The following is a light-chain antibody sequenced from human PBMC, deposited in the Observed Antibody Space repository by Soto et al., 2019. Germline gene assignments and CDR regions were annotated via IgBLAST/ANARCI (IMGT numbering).Light chain of an antibody. CDR2: DVS. Sequence: QSALTQPASVSGSPGQSSTISCTGTSSDVGGYNYVSWYQQHPGKAPKLMIYDVSNRPSGVSNRLSGSKSGNTASLTISGRQAEDEADYYCSSYTSSRTYVFGTGTKVTVL. CDR1: SSDVGGYNY. CDR3: SSYTSSRTYV. J-gene: IGLJ1*01. V-gene: IGLV2-14*01.